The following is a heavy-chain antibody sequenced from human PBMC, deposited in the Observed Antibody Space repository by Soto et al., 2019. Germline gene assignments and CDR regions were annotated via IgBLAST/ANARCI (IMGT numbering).Heavy chain of an antibody. Sequence: SETLSLTCAAYGGSFSGYYWSWIRQPPGEGLEWVVEINHSGSTNYNPSLKSRLTISVDTSKNQFSLKLSSVTAADTAVYYCARGRKRTGTTWRNWFDPWGQGTLVTVSS. V-gene: IGHV4-34*01. CDR1: GGSFSGYY. CDR3: ARGRKRTGTTWRNWFDP. D-gene: IGHD1-7*01. J-gene: IGHJ5*02. CDR2: INHSGST.